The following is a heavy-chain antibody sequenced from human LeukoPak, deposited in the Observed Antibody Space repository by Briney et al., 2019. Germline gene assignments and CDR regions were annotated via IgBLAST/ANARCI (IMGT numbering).Heavy chain of an antibody. CDR1: GGSISSYY. J-gene: IGHJ4*02. V-gene: IGHV4-59*01. CDR3: ASVGGTTVTTRGYFDS. CDR2: IYYSGST. D-gene: IGHD4-17*01. Sequence: PSETLSLTCTVSGGSISSYYWSWIRQPPGKGLEWIGYIYYSGSTNYNPSLKSRVTISVDTSKNQFSLKLSSVTAADTAVYYCASVGGTTVTTRGYFDSWGQGTLVTVSS.